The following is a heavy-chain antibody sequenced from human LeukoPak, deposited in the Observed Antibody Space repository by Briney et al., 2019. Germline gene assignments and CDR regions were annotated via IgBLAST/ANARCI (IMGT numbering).Heavy chain of an antibody. CDR2: ISGSTHKI. J-gene: IGHJ4*02. V-gene: IGHV3-23*01. CDR1: GITFSNYA. CDR3: AGRPTGYSSGYIH. D-gene: IGHD5-18*01. Sequence: GGSLRLSCVASGITFSNYAVSWVRQAPEKGLDWVSVISGSTHKIRYADSVKGRFTISRDNSENIVYLQMNNPRVEDTAVYYCAGRPTGYSSGYIHWGQGTLVTVSS.